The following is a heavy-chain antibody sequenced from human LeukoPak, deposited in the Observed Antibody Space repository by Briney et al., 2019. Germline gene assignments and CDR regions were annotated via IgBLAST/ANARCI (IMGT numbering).Heavy chain of an antibody. CDR2: ISYDGSNK. D-gene: IGHD3-10*01. CDR3: AKGWFGELLSTNFDY. CDR1: GFTFSSYG. Sequence: PGGSLRLSCAVSGFTFSSYGMHWVRQAPGKGLEWVAVISYDGSNKYYADSVRGRFTISRDNSKNTLYLQMNSLRAEDTAVYYCAKGWFGELLSTNFDYWGQGTLVTVSS. J-gene: IGHJ4*02. V-gene: IGHV3-30*18.